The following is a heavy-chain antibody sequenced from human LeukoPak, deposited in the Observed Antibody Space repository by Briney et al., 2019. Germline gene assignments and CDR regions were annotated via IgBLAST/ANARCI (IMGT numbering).Heavy chain of an antibody. CDR1: GGSINSHY. D-gene: IGHD3-10*01. Sequence: SETLSLTCIVSGGSINSHYWSWIRQTPGKGLEWIGDIHYTGTTKYNPSVKSRVTISIDTSKNQFSLKLSSVTAADTAVYYCARVGPYYYGSGSYSNDYWGQGTLVTVSS. J-gene: IGHJ4*02. CDR2: IHYTGTT. V-gene: IGHV4-59*11. CDR3: ARVGPYYYGSGSYSNDY.